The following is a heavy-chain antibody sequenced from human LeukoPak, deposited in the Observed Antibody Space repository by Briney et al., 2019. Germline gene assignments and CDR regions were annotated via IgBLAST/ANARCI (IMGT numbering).Heavy chain of an antibody. CDR3: ARELVIAVAGTFYFDY. D-gene: IGHD6-19*01. CDR1: GFTFGTYW. J-gene: IGHJ4*02. Sequence: GGSLRLSCAASGFTFGTYWMSWVRQAPGKGLEWVANIKEDGSEKYYADSVKGRFTISRDNAKKSLYLQMNSLRAEDTAVYYCARELVIAVAGTFYFDYWGQGTLVTVSS. V-gene: IGHV3-7*01. CDR2: IKEDGSEK.